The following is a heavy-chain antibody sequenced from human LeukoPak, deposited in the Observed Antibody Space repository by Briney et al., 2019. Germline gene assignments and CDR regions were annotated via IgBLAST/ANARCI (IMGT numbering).Heavy chain of an antibody. Sequence: TGESLKISCKGSGYSFTSYWIGWVRQMPGKGLEWMGIIYPGDSDTRYSPSFQGQVTISADKSISTAYLQWSSLKASDTAMYYCARRESGYSYGLAHNWFDPWGQGTLVTVSS. J-gene: IGHJ5*02. CDR1: GYSFTSYW. D-gene: IGHD5-18*01. CDR2: IYPGDSDT. V-gene: IGHV5-51*01. CDR3: ARRESGYSYGLAHNWFDP.